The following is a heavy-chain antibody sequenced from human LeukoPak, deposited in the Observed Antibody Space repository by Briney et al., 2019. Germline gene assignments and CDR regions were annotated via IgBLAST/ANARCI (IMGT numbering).Heavy chain of an antibody. J-gene: IGHJ4*02. CDR3: ARSRYSGSSMEY. CDR1: GFTFSSYG. Sequence: PGGSLRLSCAASGFTFSSYGMHWVRQAPGKGLEWVAVIWYDGSNKYYADSVKGRFTISRDNSKNTLYLQMNSLRAEDTAVYYCARSRYSGSSMEYWGQGTQVTVSS. V-gene: IGHV3-33*01. CDR2: IWYDGSNK. D-gene: IGHD1-26*01.